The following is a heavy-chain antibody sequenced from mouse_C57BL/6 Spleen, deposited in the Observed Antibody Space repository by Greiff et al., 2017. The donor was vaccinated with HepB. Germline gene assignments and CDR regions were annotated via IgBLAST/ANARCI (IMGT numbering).Heavy chain of an antibody. J-gene: IGHJ2*01. CDR2: ISYDGSN. V-gene: IGHV3-6*01. D-gene: IGHD1-1*01. CDR1: GYSITSGYY. CDR3: ATGPYYYGSSYGNY. Sequence: EVKLQESGPGLVKPSQSLSLTCSVTGYSITSGYYWNWIRQFPGNKLEWMGYISYDGSNNYNPSLKNRISITRDTSKNQFFLKLNSVTTEDTATYYCATGPYYYGSSYGNYWGQGTTLTVSS.